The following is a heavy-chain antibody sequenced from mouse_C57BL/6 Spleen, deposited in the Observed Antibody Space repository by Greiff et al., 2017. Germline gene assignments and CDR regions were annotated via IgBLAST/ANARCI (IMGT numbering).Heavy chain of an antibody. CDR2: IDPSDSYT. D-gene: IGHD2-1*01. Sequence: VQLQQPGAELVMPGASVKLPCKASGYTFTSYWMHWVKQRPGQGLEWIGEIDPSDSYTNYNQKFKGKSTLTVDKSSSTAYMQLCSLTSEDSAVYYCAREGGNHWYFDVWGTGTTVTVSS. CDR1: GYTFTSYW. CDR3: AREGGNHWYFDV. J-gene: IGHJ1*03. V-gene: IGHV1-69*01.